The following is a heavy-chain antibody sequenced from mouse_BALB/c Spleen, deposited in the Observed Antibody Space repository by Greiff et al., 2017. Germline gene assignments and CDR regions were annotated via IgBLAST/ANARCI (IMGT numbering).Heavy chain of an antibody. CDR3: VRNGFYGSSYDAMDD. Sequence: QVQLQQSGPELVRPGASVKMSCKASGYTFTSYWMHWVKQRPGQGLEWIGMIDPSNSETRLNQKFKDKATLNVDKSSNTAYMQLSSRTSEESAVYYCVRNGFYGSSYDAMDDWGQGTSVTVSS. J-gene: IGHJ4*01. CDR2: IDPSNSET. V-gene: IGHV1S127*01. CDR1: GYTFTSYW. D-gene: IGHD1-1*01.